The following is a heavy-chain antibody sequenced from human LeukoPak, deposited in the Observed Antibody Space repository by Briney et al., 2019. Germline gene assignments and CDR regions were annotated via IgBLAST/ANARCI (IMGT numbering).Heavy chain of an antibody. CDR1: GYTFTSYG. CDR3: ARDLRAIIAVAGDFDY. V-gene: IGHV1-18*01. J-gene: IGHJ4*02. Sequence: GASVKVSCKASGYTFTSYGISWVRQPPGQGLEWMGWISAYNGNTNYAQKLQGRVTMTTDTSTSTAYMELRSLRSDDTAVYYCARDLRAIIAVAGDFDYWGQGTLVTVSS. D-gene: IGHD6-19*01. CDR2: ISAYNGNT.